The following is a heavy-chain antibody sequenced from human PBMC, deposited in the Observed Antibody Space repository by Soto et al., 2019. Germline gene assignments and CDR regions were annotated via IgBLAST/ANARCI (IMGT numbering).Heavy chain of an antibody. V-gene: IGHV4-39*01. Sequence: PSETLSLTCTVSGGSIISSSYYWGWILQPPGKGLEWIGSIYYIGSTYYNPSLKSRVTISVDTSKNQFSLKLSSVTAADTAVYYCARLVGATTYYYYGMDVWGQGTTVTVSS. CDR2: IYYIGST. CDR1: GGSIISSSYY. CDR3: ARLVGATTYYYYGMDV. D-gene: IGHD1-26*01. J-gene: IGHJ6*02.